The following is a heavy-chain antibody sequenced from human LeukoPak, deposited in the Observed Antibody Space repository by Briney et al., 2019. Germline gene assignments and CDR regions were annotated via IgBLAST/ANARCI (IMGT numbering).Heavy chain of an antibody. D-gene: IGHD6-19*01. CDR3: AKWGSGWYYGMDV. CDR1: GFNFSSYA. J-gene: IGHJ6*02. CDR2: ISGSGGST. Sequence: GGSLTLSCAASGFNFSSYAMSWVRQAPGKGLEWVSAISGSGGSTYYADSVKGRFTISRDNSKNTLYLQMNSLRAEDTAVYYCAKWGSGWYYGMDVWGQGTTVTVSS. V-gene: IGHV3-23*01.